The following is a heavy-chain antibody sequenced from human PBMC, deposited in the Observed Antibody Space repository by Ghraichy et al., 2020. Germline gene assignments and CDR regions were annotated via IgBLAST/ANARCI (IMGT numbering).Heavy chain of an antibody. CDR3: TRDNCGGDCYSVYFDY. D-gene: IGHD2-21*02. CDR1: GFTFGDYA. CDR2: IRSKAYGGTT. J-gene: IGHJ4*02. V-gene: IGHV3-49*03. Sequence: GGSLRLSCTASGFTFGDYAMSWFRQAPGKGLEWVGFIRSKAYGGTTEYAASVKGRFTISRDDSKSIAYLQMNSLKTEDTAVYYCTRDNCGGDCYSVYFDYWGQGTLVTVSS.